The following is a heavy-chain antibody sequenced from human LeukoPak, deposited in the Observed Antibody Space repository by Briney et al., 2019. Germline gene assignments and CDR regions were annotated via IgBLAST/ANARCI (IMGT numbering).Heavy chain of an antibody. CDR2: IHTSGST. Sequence: SSETLSLTCTVSGGSISTYYWSWIRQPAGKGLEWIGRIHTSGSTDYNPSLKSRVTMSVDTSKKQFSLRLSSVTAADTAMYYCAREGSMTSRPFVSIDYWGQGTLVTVST. CDR1: GGSISTYY. J-gene: IGHJ4*02. V-gene: IGHV4-4*07. D-gene: IGHD6-6*01. CDR3: AREGSMTSRPFVSIDY.